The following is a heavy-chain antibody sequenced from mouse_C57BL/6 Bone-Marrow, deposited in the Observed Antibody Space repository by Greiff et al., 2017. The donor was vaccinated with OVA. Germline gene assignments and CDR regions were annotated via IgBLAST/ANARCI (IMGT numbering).Heavy chain of an antibody. CDR1: GYTFTSYW. V-gene: IGHV1-64*01. CDR3: ASAYYSNPYSY. CDR2: IHPNSGST. J-gene: IGHJ4*01. Sequence: VQLQQSGAELVKPGASVKLSCKASGYTFTSYWMHWVKQRPGQGLEWIGMIHPNSGSTNYNEKFKSKATLTVDKSSSTAYMQLSSLTSEDSAVYYCASAYYSNPYSYWGQGTSVTVSS. D-gene: IGHD2-5*01.